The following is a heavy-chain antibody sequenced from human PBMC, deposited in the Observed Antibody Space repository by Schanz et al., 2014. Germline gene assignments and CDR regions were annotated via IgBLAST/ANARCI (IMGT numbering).Heavy chain of an antibody. J-gene: IGHJ4*02. V-gene: IGHV3-NL1*01. CDR1: GFTFSSYG. CDR2: ISGSGGST. CDR3: AKDTGYCHGGACYCFEY. D-gene: IGHD2-8*02. Sequence: VQLVESGGGLVKPGGSLRLSCSASGFTFSSYGMHWVRQAPGKGLEWVAGISGSGGSTDYADSVKGRFSISRDNSQNTLYLQMDSLRPEDTAVYFCAKDTGYCHGGACYCFEYWGLGILVTVSS.